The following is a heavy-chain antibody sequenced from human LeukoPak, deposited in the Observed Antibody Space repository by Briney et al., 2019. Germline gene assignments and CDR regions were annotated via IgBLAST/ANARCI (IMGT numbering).Heavy chain of an antibody. Sequence: GGSLRLSCAASGFTFSSYGMHWVRQAPGKGLEWVAVIWYDGSNKYYADSVKGRFTISRDNSKNTLYLQMNSLRAEDTAVYYCAKEPYDSSGYSYCYMDVWGKGTTVTVSS. D-gene: IGHD3-22*01. CDR3: AKEPYDSSGYSYCYMDV. CDR2: IWYDGSNK. V-gene: IGHV3-33*03. J-gene: IGHJ6*03. CDR1: GFTFSSYG.